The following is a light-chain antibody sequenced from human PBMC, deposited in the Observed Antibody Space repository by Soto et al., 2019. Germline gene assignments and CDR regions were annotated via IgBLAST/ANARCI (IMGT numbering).Light chain of an antibody. CDR1: TSNIGAGYD. CDR2: ANT. J-gene: IGLJ2*01. Sequence: QSVLTQPPSVSGAPGQRVTISCSGTTSNIGAGYDVHWHQLLPGTAPKLLIYANTDRPSGVPDRFSGSRSGTSASLAITGLQAEDEADYYCQSYDSGLSGSIFGGGPKLTVL. V-gene: IGLV1-40*01. CDR3: QSYDSGLSGSI.